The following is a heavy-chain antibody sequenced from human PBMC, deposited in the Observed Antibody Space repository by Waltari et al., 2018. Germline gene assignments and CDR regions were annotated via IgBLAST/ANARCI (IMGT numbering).Heavy chain of an antibody. Sequence: QVQLVESGGGVVEPGMSLSFSCAASGFSIGTYGRHWVRQAPGKGFEWVALIFFGGGDSFYADSVRGRFTISRDNSKNTLYLDINSLRLDDTAIYYCAKDAFGNTYLDHWGQGTLVTVSS. V-gene: IGHV3-30*06. CDR1: GFSIGTYG. J-gene: IGHJ4*02. CDR3: AKDAFGNTYLDH. CDR2: IFFGGGDS. D-gene: IGHD3-10*01.